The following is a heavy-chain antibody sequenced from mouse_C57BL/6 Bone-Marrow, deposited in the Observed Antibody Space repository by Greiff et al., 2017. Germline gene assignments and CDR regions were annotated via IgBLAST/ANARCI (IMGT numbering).Heavy chain of an antibody. CDR3: ARFTTVVAGNFDN. V-gene: IGHV1-75*01. CDR1: GYTFTDYY. D-gene: IGHD1-1*01. CDR2: IFPGSGST. Sequence: QVQLQQSGPELVKPGASVKISCKASGYTFTDYYINWVKQRPGQGLEWIGWIFPGSGSTYYNEKFKGKATLTVDKSSSTAYMVLSSLTSEDSAVYFCARFTTVVAGNFDNWGQGATLTVCS. J-gene: IGHJ2*01.